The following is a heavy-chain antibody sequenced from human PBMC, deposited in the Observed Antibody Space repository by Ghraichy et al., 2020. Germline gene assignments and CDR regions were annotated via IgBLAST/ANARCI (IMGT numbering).Heavy chain of an antibody. V-gene: IGHV1-18*01. J-gene: IGHJ5*02. CDR1: GYTSTKYA. CDR3: AGLVLQAGTTLASWFDP. D-gene: IGHD1-7*01. CDR2: VSPYNGNT. Sequence: ASVKVSCKASGYTSTKYAITWVRQAPGQGLEWMGWVSPYNGNTNYAQKLQGRVTMTTDTSTSTAYMELRSPRSDDTAVYYCAGLVLQAGTTLASWFDPWGQGTLVTVS.